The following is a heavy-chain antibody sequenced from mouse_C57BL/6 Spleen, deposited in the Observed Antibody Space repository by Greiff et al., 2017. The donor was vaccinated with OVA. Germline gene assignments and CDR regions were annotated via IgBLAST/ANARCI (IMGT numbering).Heavy chain of an antibody. J-gene: IGHJ4*01. CDR3: ARTGQLRLHYAMDY. V-gene: IGHV1-64*01. CDR2: IHPNSGST. D-gene: IGHD3-2*02. Sequence: QVQLQQPGAELVKPGASVKLSCKASGYTFTSYWMHWVKQRPGQGLEWIGMIHPNSGSTNYNEKFKSKATLTVDKSSSTAYMQLSSLTSEDAAVYYYARTGQLRLHYAMDYWGQGTSVTVSS. CDR1: GYTFTSYW.